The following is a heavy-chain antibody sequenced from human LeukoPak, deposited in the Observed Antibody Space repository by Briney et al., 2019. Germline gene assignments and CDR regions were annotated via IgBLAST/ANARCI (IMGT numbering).Heavy chain of an antibody. CDR1: GDSISNTNSY. CDR3: ARQVLRFLEWAPYYFDY. CDR2: IYPTGDT. V-gene: IGHV4-39*01. J-gene: IGHJ4*02. Sequence: SETLSLTCTVSGDSISNTNSYWGWIRQPPGKGLEWIGNIYPTGDTYYNPSLKSRITMSVDASKNQFSLKLSSVTAADTAVYYCARQVLRFLEWAPYYFDYWGQGTLVTISS. D-gene: IGHD3-3*01.